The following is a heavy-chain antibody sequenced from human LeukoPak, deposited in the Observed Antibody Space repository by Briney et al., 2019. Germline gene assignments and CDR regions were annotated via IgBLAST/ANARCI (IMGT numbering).Heavy chain of an antibody. CDR2: ISSSGSTI. CDR3: VISYITISGMDE. V-gene: IGHV3-48*03. CDR1: GFTLSSYE. Sequence: GGSPRLSCAASGFTLSSYEMNWVPQAPGERLEWVSYISSSGSTIYYADSVKGRFTISRDNAKNSLYLQMNSLRAEDTAVYYCVISYITISGMDEWGRGPLVTVP. D-gene: IGHD3-10*01. J-gene: IGHJ2*01.